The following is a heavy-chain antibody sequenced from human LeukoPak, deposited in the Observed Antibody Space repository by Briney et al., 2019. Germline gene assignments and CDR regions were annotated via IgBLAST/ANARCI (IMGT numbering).Heavy chain of an antibody. CDR1: GFTFSSYA. Sequence: GGSLRLSCAASGFTFSSYAMHWVRQAPGKGLEYVSAISSNGGSTYYANSVKGRFTISRDNSKNTLYLQMNSLRAEDTAVYYCARADRDAFDIWGQGTMVTVSS. V-gene: IGHV3-64*01. CDR2: ISSNGGST. J-gene: IGHJ3*02. CDR3: ARADRDAFDI.